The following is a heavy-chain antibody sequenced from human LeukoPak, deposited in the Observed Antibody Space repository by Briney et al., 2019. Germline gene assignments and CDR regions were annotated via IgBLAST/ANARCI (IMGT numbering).Heavy chain of an antibody. Sequence: GGSLSLSFAASGFPVNSNYLSWVRRAPGKGLEWVSTIYTGGNTYYAASVKGRFTISRDFSKNTVFLHMNSLRAEDTAMYYCARGDDSGYYDYFDYWGQGALVTVSS. D-gene: IGHD3-22*01. V-gene: IGHV3-53*01. CDR2: IYTGGNT. J-gene: IGHJ4*02. CDR1: GFPVNSNY. CDR3: ARGDDSGYYDYFDY.